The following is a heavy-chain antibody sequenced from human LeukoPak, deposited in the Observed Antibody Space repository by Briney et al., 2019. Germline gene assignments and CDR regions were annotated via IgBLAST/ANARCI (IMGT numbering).Heavy chain of an antibody. CDR3: ARDVRAGATSWFAP. CDR2: IYYSGST. Sequence: SETLSLTCTVSGGSISSSSYYWGWIRQPPGKGLEWIGSIYYSGSTYYNPSLKSRVTISVDTSKNQFSLKLSSVTAADTAVYYCARDVRAGATSWFAPWGQGTLVTVSS. V-gene: IGHV4-39*07. J-gene: IGHJ5*02. D-gene: IGHD3-10*02. CDR1: GGSISSSSYY.